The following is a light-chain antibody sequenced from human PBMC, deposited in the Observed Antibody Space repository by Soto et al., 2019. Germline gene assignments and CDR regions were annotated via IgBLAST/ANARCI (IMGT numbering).Light chain of an antibody. CDR3: QQFGSSPLLT. V-gene: IGKV3-20*01. CDR2: DAS. CDR1: QSVSSIN. Sequence: EIVLTQSPGTLSLSPGERATLSCSASQSVSSINLAWYQQKPGQAPRLLIFDASNRATGIPDRFSGSGSGTDFTLTISRLEPEDFAMYYCQQFGSSPLLTFGGGTKVDIK. J-gene: IGKJ4*01.